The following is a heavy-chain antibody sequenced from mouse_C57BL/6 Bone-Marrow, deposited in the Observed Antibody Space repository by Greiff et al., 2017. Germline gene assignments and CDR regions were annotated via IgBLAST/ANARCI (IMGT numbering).Heavy chain of an antibody. D-gene: IGHD1-1*01. CDR1: GFNIKDSY. J-gene: IGHJ2*01. V-gene: IGHV14-1*01. Sequence: VHLQQSGAELVRPGASVKFSCTASGFNIKDSYLPWLKQRPEQGLEGIGRIDPEDGDTEYAPKFQGKATMTADTSSNTAYLQLSSLTSEDTAVYYCTTSYYYGSSYDFDYWGQGTTLTVSS. CDR2: IDPEDGDT. CDR3: TTSYYYGSSYDFDY.